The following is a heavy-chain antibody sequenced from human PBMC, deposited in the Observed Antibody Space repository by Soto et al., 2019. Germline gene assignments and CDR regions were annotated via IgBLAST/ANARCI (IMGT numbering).Heavy chain of an antibody. D-gene: IGHD4-17*01. CDR1: GFTFSSYD. J-gene: IGHJ6*02. CDR2: IGTAGDP. V-gene: IGHV3-13*05. CDR3: ARGTDYGGRKSRSPYGMDV. Sequence: PGGSLRLSCAASGFTFSSYDMHWVRQATGKGLEWVSAIGTAGDPYYPGSVKGRFTISRENAKNSLYLQMKSLRAGDTAVYYCARGTDYGGRKSRSPYGMDVWGQGNTVTVSS.